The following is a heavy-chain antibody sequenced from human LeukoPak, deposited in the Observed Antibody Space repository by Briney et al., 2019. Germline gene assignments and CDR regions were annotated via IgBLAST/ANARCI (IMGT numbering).Heavy chain of an antibody. CDR1: GFTFSSYS. J-gene: IGHJ4*02. D-gene: IGHD2-15*01. CDR3: ARDRGRGPFDY. V-gene: IGHV3-21*01. Sequence: GGSLRLSCAASGFTFSSYSMNWVRQAPGKGLEWVSSISSSSSYIYYADSVKGRFTISRDNAKNSLYLQMNSLRAEDAAVYYCARDRGRGPFDYWGQGTLVTVSS. CDR2: ISSSSSYI.